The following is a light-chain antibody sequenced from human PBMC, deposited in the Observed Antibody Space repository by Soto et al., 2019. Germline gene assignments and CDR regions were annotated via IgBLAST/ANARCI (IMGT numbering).Light chain of an antibody. Sequence: EIVMTQSPDSLAVSLGERATINCKSSQSVLYSTNNKNYLAWYQQKPGQPPKLLIYWATTRETRVPDRFSGSGSGTDFTLTISSLQAEDVAVYYCQQYYITPLTFGGGTKVEIK. J-gene: IGKJ4*01. CDR3: QQYYITPLT. V-gene: IGKV4-1*01. CDR2: WAT. CDR1: QSVLYSTNNKNY.